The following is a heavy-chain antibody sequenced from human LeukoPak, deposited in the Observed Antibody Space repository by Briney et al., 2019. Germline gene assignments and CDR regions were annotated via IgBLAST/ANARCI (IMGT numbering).Heavy chain of an antibody. CDR2: IYSGGST. J-gene: IGHJ4*02. D-gene: IGHD3-22*01. V-gene: IGHV3-66*01. Sequence: GGSLRLSCAASGFTVSSDYMSWVRQAPGKGLEWVSVIYSGGSTYYADSVKGRFTISRDNSKNTLYLQMNSLRAEDTAVYYCARVGIYYDSSGYQYYFDYWGQGTLVTVSP. CDR3: ARVGIYYDSSGYQYYFDY. CDR1: GFTVSSDY.